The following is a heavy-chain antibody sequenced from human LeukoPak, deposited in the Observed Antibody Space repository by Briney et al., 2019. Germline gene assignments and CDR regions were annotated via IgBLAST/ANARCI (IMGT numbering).Heavy chain of an antibody. CDR3: TRKPPGFSYGWNY. J-gene: IGHJ4*02. CDR1: GFTVSSNY. V-gene: IGHV3-53*01. Sequence: GGSLRLSCAVSGFTVSSNYMSWVRQAPGKGLESVSIIYTSGSTYYADSAKGRFIISRDGSKNTIYLQMNSLRAEDTAVYHCTRKPPGFSYGWNYWGRGTPVTVSS. D-gene: IGHD5-18*01. CDR2: IYTSGST.